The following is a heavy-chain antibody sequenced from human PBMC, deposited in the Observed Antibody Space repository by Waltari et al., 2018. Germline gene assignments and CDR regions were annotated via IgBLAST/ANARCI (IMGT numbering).Heavy chain of an antibody. D-gene: IGHD6-19*01. CDR2: IIPIFGTA. CDR3: AIKTGSSGWYDYFDY. Sequence: QVQLVQSGAEVKKPGSSVKVSCKASGGTFSSYAISWVRQAPGQGLEWMGGIIPIFGTANYAQKFQGRVTITADESTSTAYMELSSLKASDTAMYYCAIKTGSSGWYDYFDYWGQGTLVTVSS. CDR1: GGTFSSYA. V-gene: IGHV1-69*01. J-gene: IGHJ4*02.